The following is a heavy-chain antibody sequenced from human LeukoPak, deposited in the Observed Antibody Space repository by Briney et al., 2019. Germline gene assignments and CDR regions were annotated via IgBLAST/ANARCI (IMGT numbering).Heavy chain of an antibody. V-gene: IGHV3-48*01. Sequence: GGSLRLSCAASGFTFSSYSMNWVRQAPGKGLEWVSYISSSSSTIYYADSVKGRFTISRDNSKNTLYLQMNSLRAEDTAVYYCARAGRWLQFPRFDYWGQGTLVTVSS. CDR3: ARAGRWLQFPRFDY. J-gene: IGHJ4*02. CDR2: ISSSSSTI. CDR1: GFTFSSYS. D-gene: IGHD5-24*01.